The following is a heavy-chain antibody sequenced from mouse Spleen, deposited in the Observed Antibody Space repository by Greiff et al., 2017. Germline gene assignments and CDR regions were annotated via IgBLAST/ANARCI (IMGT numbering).Heavy chain of an antibody. Sequence: ESGPGLVKPSQSLSLTCSVTGYSITSGYYWNWIRQFPGNKLEWMGYISYDGSNNYNPSLKNRISITRDTSKNQFFLKLNSVTTEDTATYYCAREAEGYFDVWGAGTTVTVSS. CDR3: AREAEGYFDV. CDR1: GYSITSGYY. J-gene: IGHJ1*01. V-gene: IGHV3-6*02. CDR2: ISYDGSN.